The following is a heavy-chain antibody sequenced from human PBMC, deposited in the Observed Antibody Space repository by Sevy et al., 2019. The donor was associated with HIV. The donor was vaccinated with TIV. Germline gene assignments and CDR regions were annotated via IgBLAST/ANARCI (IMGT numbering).Heavy chain of an antibody. D-gene: IGHD2-2*01. CDR3: ARGGWDIVVVPAAFDI. Sequence: GGSLRLSCAASGFTFSGYTLHWVRQAPGKGLEWVAVISFDGSNKYYVDSVKGRFTISRDTSKNTLYLQMNSLRPEDTAVYYCARGGWDIVVVPAAFDIWGQGTMVTVSS. J-gene: IGHJ3*02. V-gene: IGHV3-30-3*01. CDR1: GFTFSGYT. CDR2: ISFDGSNK.